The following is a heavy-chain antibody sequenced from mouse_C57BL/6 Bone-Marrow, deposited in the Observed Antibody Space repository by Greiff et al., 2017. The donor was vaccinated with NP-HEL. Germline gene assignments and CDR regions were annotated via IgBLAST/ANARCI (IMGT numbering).Heavy chain of an antibody. CDR3: ASSYYYYGPMDY. Sequence: VMLVESGPGLVQPSQSLSITCTVSGFSLTSYGVHWVRQSPGKGLEWLGVIWSGGSTDYNAAFISRLSISKDNSKSQVFFKMNSLQADDTAIYYCASSYYYYGPMDYWGQGTSVTVSS. CDR1: GFSLTSYG. V-gene: IGHV2-2*01. CDR2: IWSGGST. J-gene: IGHJ4*01. D-gene: IGHD1-1*01.